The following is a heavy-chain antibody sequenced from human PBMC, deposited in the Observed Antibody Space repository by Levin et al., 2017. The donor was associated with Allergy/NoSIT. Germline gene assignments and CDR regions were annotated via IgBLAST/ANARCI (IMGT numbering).Heavy chain of an antibody. D-gene: IGHD2-21*01. CDR1: GGSISSGSYY. V-gene: IGHV4-61*02. CDR2: IYTSGST. CDR3: ARVRGGSVIRYYFDY. Sequence: SETLSLTCTVSGGSISSGSYYWSWIRQPAGKGLEWIGRIYTSGSTNYNPSLKSRVTISVDTSKNQFSLKLSSVTAADTAVYYCARVRGGSVIRYYFDYWGQGTLVTVSS. J-gene: IGHJ4*02.